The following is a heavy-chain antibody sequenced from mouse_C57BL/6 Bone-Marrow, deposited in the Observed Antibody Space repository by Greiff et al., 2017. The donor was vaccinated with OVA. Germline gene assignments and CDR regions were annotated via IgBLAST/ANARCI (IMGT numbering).Heavy chain of an antibody. CDR3: ARNFDV. J-gene: IGHJ1*03. CDR2: IDPSDSYT. Sequence: VQLQQPGAELVMPGASVKLSCKASGYTFTSYWMHWVKQRPGQGLEWIGEIDPSDSYTNYNQKFKGNSTLTVDKSSSTAYMQLSSLTSEDSAVYYCARNFDVWGTGTTVTVSS. CDR1: GYTFTSYW. V-gene: IGHV1-69*01.